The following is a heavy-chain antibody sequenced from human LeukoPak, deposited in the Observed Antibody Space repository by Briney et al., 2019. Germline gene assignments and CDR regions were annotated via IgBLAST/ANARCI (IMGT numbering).Heavy chain of an antibody. CDR3: ARGRATVTTHWFDP. V-gene: IGHV1-8*03. J-gene: IGHJ5*02. CDR1: GYTFTSYD. D-gene: IGHD4-11*01. CDR2: MNPNSGNT. Sequence: ASVKVSCQASGYTFTSYDINWVRQATGQGLEWTGWMNPNSGNTGNAQKFQGRVTITRNTSISTAYMELSSLTSEDTAVYYCARGRATVTTHWFDPWGQGTLVTVSS.